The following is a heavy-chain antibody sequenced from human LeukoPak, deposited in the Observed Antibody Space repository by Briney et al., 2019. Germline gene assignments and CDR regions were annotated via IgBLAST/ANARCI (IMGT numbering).Heavy chain of an antibody. CDR3: ARDLGITGSQT. Sequence: ASVKVSCTAAGYTFTTYDINWGRQATGQGLEWMGWMNPNRGNTGTAQKFQGRVTITRNTSISTAYMGLSSQRSEDTAVYFCARDLGITGSQTWGQGTMVTVSS. V-gene: IGHV1-8*03. CDR2: MNPNRGNT. CDR1: GYTFTTYD. J-gene: IGHJ4*02. D-gene: IGHD1-20*01.